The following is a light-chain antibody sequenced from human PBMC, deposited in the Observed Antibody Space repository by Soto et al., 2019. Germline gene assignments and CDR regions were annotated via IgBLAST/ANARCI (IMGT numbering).Light chain of an antibody. Sequence: QSVLTQPPSMSGTPGQRVTISCSGSRSNIGGNAVTWYRQVPGTAPKLLIYANDQRPSGVSDRFSGSKSATSASLAISGLQSEDEADYYCAVWDDNLKGLFGGGTKLTVL. CDR2: AND. CDR1: RSNIGGNA. V-gene: IGLV1-44*01. J-gene: IGLJ2*01. CDR3: AVWDDNLKGL.